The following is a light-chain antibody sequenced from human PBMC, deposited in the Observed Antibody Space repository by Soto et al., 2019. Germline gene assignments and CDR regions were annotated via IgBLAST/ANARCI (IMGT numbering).Light chain of an antibody. V-gene: IGLV2-23*02. CDR1: SSDVGSYNL. Sequence: QSVLAQPASVSGSPGQSITISCTGTSSDVGSYNLVSWYQQHPGKAPKLMIYEVSKRPSGVSNRFSGSKSGNTASLTISGLQAEDEADYYCCSYAGSXFYVFGTGTKVTVL. CDR3: CSYAGSXFYV. J-gene: IGLJ1*01. CDR2: EVS.